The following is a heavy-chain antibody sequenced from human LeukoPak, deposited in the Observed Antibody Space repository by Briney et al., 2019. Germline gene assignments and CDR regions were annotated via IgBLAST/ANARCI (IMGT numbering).Heavy chain of an antibody. CDR2: ISSSSSYI. CDR3: ACSLFGELPSLGY. Sequence: GGSLRLSCAASGFTFSSYSMNWVRQAPGKGLEWVSSISSSSSYIYYADSVKGRFTISRDNAKNSLYLQVNSLRAEDTAVYYCACSLFGELPSLGYWGQGTLVTVSS. V-gene: IGHV3-21*01. J-gene: IGHJ4*02. CDR1: GFTFSSYS. D-gene: IGHD3-10*02.